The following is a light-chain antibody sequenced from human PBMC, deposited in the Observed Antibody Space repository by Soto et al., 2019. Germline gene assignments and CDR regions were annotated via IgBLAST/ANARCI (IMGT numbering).Light chain of an antibody. J-gene: IGKJ4*01. Sequence: EIVMTQSPATLSVSPGERDTLSCRASQTLYNNLAWYQQKLGQAPRLLIYGASARATDIPARFSGSGSGTEFTLTISGLQAEDFAIYYCQQYSDGPLTFGGGTKVEIK. CDR3: QQYSDGPLT. CDR1: QTLYNN. V-gene: IGKV3-15*01. CDR2: GAS.